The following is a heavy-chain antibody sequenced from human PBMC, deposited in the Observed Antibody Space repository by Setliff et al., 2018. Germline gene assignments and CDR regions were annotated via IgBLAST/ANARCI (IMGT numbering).Heavy chain of an antibody. CDR1: GGTFSTYA. Sequence: GASVKVSCKTSGGTFSTYAISWVRQAPGQGLEWMGWISPYIDKTNYAQNLQGRVTMTTDTSTNTAYMELRSLRSDDTAVYYCARPPPGPFYYDGGNYFDYWGQGTLVTVSS. CDR3: ARPPPGPFYYDGGNYFDY. J-gene: IGHJ4*02. D-gene: IGHD3-22*01. CDR2: ISPYIDKT. V-gene: IGHV1-18*01.